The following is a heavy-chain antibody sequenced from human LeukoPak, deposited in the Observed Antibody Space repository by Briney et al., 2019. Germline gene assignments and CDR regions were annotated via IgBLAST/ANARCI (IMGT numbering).Heavy chain of an antibody. CDR1: GFSFSSNS. V-gene: IGHV3-48*04. J-gene: IGHJ4*02. CDR2: ISSSGSTI. D-gene: IGHD1-26*01. CDR3: ARDRFSGSYPLDY. Sequence: TGGSLRLSCAASGFSFSSNSMNWVRQAPGKGLEWVSYISSSGSTIYYADSVKGRFTISRDNAKNSLYLQMNSLRAEDTAVYYCARDRFSGSYPLDYWGQGTLVTVSS.